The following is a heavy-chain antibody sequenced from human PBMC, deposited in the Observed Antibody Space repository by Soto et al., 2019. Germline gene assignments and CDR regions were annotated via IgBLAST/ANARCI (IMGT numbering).Heavy chain of an antibody. CDR1: GFTFSSYG. CDR2: ISYDGSNK. V-gene: IGHV3-30*18. CDR3: AKGDDFFAWGGLDY. Sequence: QVQLVESGGGVVQPGRSLRLSCAASGFTFSSYGMHWVRQAPGKGLEWVAVISYDGSNKYYADSVKGQFTISRDNSKNTLYLQMNSLRAEDTAVYYCAKGDDFFAWGGLDYWGQGTLVTVSS. J-gene: IGHJ4*02. D-gene: IGHD3-16*01.